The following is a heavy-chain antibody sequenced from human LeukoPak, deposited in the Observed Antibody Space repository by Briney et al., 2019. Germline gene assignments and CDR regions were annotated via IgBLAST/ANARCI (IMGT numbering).Heavy chain of an antibody. CDR1: GDSVSSNSVT. Sequence: SQTLSLTCAISGDSVSSNSVTWNWIRQSPSRGLEWLGRTYYRSTWYNDYAVSVRGRITVNPDTSKNQFSLHLNSVTPEDTAVYYCARVRSIVVVPAAISSNWFDPWGQGTLVTVSS. CDR2: TYYRSTWYN. J-gene: IGHJ5*02. CDR3: ARVRSIVVVPAAISSNWFDP. V-gene: IGHV6-1*01. D-gene: IGHD2-2*01.